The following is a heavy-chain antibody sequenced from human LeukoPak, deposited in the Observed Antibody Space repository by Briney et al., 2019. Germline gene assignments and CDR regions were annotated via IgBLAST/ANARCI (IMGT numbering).Heavy chain of an antibody. D-gene: IGHD2-2*01. CDR2: INHSGST. J-gene: IGHJ6*03. V-gene: IGHV4-34*01. CDR1: GGSISSYY. Sequence: ASETLSLTCTVSGGSISSYYWSWIRQPPGKGLEWIEEINHSGSTNYNPSLKSRVTISVDTSKNQFSLKLSSVTAADTAVYYCARAPIKYCSSTSCYAYYYYYYMDVWGKGTTVTVSS. CDR3: ARAPIKYCSSTSCYAYYYYYYMDV.